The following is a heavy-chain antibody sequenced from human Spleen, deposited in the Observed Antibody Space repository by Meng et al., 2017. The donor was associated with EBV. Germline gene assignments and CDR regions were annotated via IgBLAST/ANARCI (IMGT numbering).Heavy chain of an antibody. Sequence: GGVVVWPGASLSLSCADSGFIFSDYYMSWIRQAPGKGLEWVSYISSSGSIIYYADSVKGRFTISRDNSKNSLYLQMNSLRADDTAAYYCARIPAWFDPWGQGTLVTVSS. CDR3: ARIPAWFDP. D-gene: IGHD2-2*01. CDR1: GFIFSDYY. CDR2: ISSSGSII. V-gene: IGHV3-11*01. J-gene: IGHJ5*02.